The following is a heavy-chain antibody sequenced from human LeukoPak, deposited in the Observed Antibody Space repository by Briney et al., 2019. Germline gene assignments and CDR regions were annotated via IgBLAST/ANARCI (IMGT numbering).Heavy chain of an antibody. V-gene: IGHV3-15*01. J-gene: IGHJ4*02. D-gene: IGHD3-10*01. Sequence: GGSLRLSCAASGFTFSNAWMSWVRQAPGKGLEWVGHIKSKVDGETTGYAAPVKGRFTISRDDSKNMLYLQMNSLKTEDTAVYYCTTELGLSFGVRYFDHWGQGTSATVSS. CDR2: IKSKVDGETT. CDR1: GFTFSNAW. CDR3: TTELGLSFGVRYFDH.